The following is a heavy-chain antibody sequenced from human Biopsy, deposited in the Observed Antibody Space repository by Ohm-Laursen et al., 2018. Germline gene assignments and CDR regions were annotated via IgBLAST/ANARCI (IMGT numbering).Heavy chain of an antibody. CDR2: VYYTGST. J-gene: IGHJ3*01. Sequence: GTLSLTRTVSGDSISSYYWSWIRQPPGKGLEWIGYVYYTGSTDYNPSLQSRVTISVDTSQNQFSLNLNSVTAADTAVYYCARVRVWADSEGAFDPWGQGTMVTVSS. D-gene: IGHD1-26*01. V-gene: IGHV4-59*01. CDR3: ARVRVWADSEGAFDP. CDR1: GDSISSYY.